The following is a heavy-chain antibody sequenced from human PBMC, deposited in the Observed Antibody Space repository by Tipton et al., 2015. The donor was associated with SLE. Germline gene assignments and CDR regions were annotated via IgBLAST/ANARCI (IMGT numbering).Heavy chain of an antibody. CDR2: IYYSGST. J-gene: IGHJ3*02. Sequence: LRLSCTVSGGSISSYYWSWIRQPPGKGLEWIGYIYYSGSTNYNPSLKSRVTISVDTSKNQFSLKLSSVTAADTAVYYCARAAGDGAFDIWGQGTMVTVSS. CDR3: ARAAGDGAFDI. D-gene: IGHD7-27*01. V-gene: IGHV4-59*01. CDR1: GGSISSYY.